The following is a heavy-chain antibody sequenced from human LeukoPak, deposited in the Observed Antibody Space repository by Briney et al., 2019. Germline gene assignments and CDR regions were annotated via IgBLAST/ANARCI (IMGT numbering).Heavy chain of an antibody. D-gene: IGHD3-16*01. CDR1: GFTFSSYG. V-gene: IGHV3-23*01. Sequence: GGSLRLSCAASGFTFSSYGMSWVRQAPGKGLEWVSAIGGRDGSTYYADSVKGRFTISRDNAKNSLYLQMNSLRAEDTALYYCARDNPFGGYWGQGTLVTVSS. CDR3: ARDNPFGGY. J-gene: IGHJ4*02. CDR2: IGGRDGST.